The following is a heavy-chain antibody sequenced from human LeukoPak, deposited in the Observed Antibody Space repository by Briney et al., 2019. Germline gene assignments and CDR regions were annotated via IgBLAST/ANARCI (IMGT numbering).Heavy chain of an antibody. Sequence: PSETLSLTCAVYGGSFSGYYWSWIRQPPGEGLEWIGEINHSGSTNYNPSLKSRVTISVDTSKNQFSLKLSSVTAADTAVYYCARANDFWSGYSNYGMDVWGQGTTVTVSS. CDR2: INHSGST. D-gene: IGHD3-3*01. CDR1: GGSFSGYY. CDR3: ARANDFWSGYSNYGMDV. V-gene: IGHV4-34*01. J-gene: IGHJ6*02.